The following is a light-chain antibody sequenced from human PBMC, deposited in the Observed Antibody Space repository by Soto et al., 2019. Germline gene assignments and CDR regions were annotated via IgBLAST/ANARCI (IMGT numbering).Light chain of an antibody. CDR2: KAS. Sequence: DIQMTQSPSTLSASVGDRVTITCRASQSISPWLAWYQQKPGKAPKILIYKASSLEGGVPSRFSGSESGTEFNLTISSQQHNEFATYYSQQYKHNERTFGQATKSQIK. V-gene: IGKV1-5*03. J-gene: IGKJ2*01. CDR1: QSISPW. CDR3: QQYKHNERT.